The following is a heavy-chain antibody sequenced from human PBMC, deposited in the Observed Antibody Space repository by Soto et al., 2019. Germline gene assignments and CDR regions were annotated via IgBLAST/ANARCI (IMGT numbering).Heavy chain of an antibody. CDR2: ITYDGSNK. CDR1: GFTFSSYA. CDR3: ARDLEGAAMPY. V-gene: IGHV3-30-3*01. J-gene: IGHJ4*02. D-gene: IGHD2-2*01. Sequence: QVQLVESGGGGVQPGRSLRLSCAASGFTFSSYAVHWVRQAPGKGLEWVEVITYDGSNKYYADSVKGRFTISRDNSKNTLYLQMNSLRAEDTAVYYCARDLEGAAMPYWGQGTLATVSS.